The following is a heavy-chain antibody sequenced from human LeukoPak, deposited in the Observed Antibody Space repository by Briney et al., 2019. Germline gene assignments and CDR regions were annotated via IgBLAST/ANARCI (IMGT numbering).Heavy chain of an antibody. J-gene: IGHJ4*02. CDR1: GGSISSSSYY. V-gene: IGHV4-39*01. CDR2: IYYSGNT. Sequence: PSETLSLTCTVSGGSISSSSYYWGWIRQPPGKGLEWIGSIYYSGNTYFNPSLKSRVTISVDTSKNQFSLKLSSVTAADTAVYYCARSHWYRGESYFDHWGQGTLVTVSS. CDR3: ARSHWYRGESYFDH. D-gene: IGHD3-16*01.